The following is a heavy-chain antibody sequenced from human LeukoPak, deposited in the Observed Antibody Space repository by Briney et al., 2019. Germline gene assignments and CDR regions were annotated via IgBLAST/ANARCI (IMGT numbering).Heavy chain of an antibody. CDR1: GYTFTSFH. J-gene: IGHJ3*02. V-gene: IGHV1-8*01. CDR3: ATRRRAGAAPSAFDI. CDR2: MNPNSGDT. Sequence: ASVKVSCKASGYTFTSFHIKWVRQATGPGLEWMGWMNPNSGDTAYAHKFQGRITMTRSTSITTAYMELSSLRSEDTAVYYCATRRRAGAAPSAFDIWGQGTMVTVSS. D-gene: IGHD7-27*01.